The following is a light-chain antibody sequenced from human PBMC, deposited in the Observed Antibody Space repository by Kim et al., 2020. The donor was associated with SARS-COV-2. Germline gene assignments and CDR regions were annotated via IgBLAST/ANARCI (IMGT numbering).Light chain of an antibody. CDR3: QQYHSYPFT. Sequence: SASVGDRVTITWRASQGISNHLAWFQQKPGTAPKSLIYEASSLQRGVPSKISASGSGTDFTLTISSLQPEDFATYYCQQYHSYPFTFGQGTKLEI. J-gene: IGKJ2*01. CDR1: QGISNH. CDR2: EAS. V-gene: IGKV1-16*02.